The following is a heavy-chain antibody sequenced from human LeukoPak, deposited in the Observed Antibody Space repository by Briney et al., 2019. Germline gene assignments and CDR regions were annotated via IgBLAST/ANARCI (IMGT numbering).Heavy chain of an antibody. CDR3: AKALYYDSSGYYPFNY. J-gene: IGHJ4*02. Sequence: GGSLRLSCAASGFTFSSYAMSWVRQAPGEGLEWVSAISGSGGSTYYADSVKGRFTISRDNSKNTLYLQMNSLRAEDTAVYYCAKALYYDSSGYYPFNYWGQGTLVTVSS. V-gene: IGHV3-23*01. CDR2: ISGSGGST. CDR1: GFTFSSYA. D-gene: IGHD3-22*01.